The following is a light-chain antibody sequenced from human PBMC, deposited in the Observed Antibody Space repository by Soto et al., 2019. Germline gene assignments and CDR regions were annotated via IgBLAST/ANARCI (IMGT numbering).Light chain of an antibody. CDR2: DAS. CDR1: QSVSSY. Sequence: EIVLTQSPATLSLSPGERATLSCRASQSVSSYLAWYQQKPGQAPRLLIYDASNRATGIPARFSGSGSGTDFTLTISRLEPEDFAVYYCQRRSKWPYTFGQGTKLEI. V-gene: IGKV3-11*01. CDR3: QRRSKWPYT. J-gene: IGKJ2*01.